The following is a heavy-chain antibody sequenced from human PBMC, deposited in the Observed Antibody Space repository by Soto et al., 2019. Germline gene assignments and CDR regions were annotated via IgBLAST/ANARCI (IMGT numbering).Heavy chain of an antibody. CDR1: GGTFSSNA. V-gene: IGHV1-69*13. CDR3: ARDIGAAAGYNWFDP. CDR2: IIPIFGTA. Sequence: SVKVSCKASGGTFSSNAISWVRQAPGQGLEWMGGIIPIFGTANYAQKFQGRVTITADESTSTAYMELSSLRSEDTAVYYCARDIGAAAGYNWFDPWGQGTLVTVSS. J-gene: IGHJ5*02. D-gene: IGHD6-13*01.